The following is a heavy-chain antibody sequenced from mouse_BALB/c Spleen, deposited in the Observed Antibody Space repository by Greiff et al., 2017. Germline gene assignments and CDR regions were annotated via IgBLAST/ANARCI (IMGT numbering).Heavy chain of an antibody. D-gene: IGHD2-14*01. CDR2: IYPGDGDT. V-gene: IGHV1-82*01. CDR1: GYAFSSSW. J-gene: IGHJ2*01. Sequence: QVQLQQSGPELVKPGASVKISCKASGYAFSSSWMNWVKQRPGQGLEWIGRIYPGDGDTNYNGKFKGKATLTADKSSSTAYMQLSSLTSVDSAVYFCARAGEVRRLYFDYWGQGTTLTVSS. CDR3: ARAGEVRRLYFDY.